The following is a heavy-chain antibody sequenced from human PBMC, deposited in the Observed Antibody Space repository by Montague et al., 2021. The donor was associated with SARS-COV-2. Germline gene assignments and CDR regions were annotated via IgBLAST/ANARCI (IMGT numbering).Heavy chain of an antibody. CDR2: IYISGST. V-gene: IGHV4-61*02. CDR1: GGSISSGSYY. Sequence: TLSLTCTVSGGSISSGSYYWSWIRQPAGKGLEWIGRIYISGSTNYNPSLKSRVTTSVDTSKNQFSLKLSSVTAADTAVYYCARDIAVAGLFDYWGQGTLVTVSS. CDR3: ARDIAVAGLFDY. J-gene: IGHJ4*02. D-gene: IGHD6-19*01.